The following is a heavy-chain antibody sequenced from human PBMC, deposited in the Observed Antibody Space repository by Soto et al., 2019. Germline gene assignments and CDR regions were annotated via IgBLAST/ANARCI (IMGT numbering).Heavy chain of an antibody. CDR1: GFTFSSYA. Sequence: GGSLRLSCAASGFTFSSYAMSWVRQAPGKGLEWVSAISGSGGSTYYADSVKGRFTISRDNSKNTLYLQMNSLRAEDTAVYYCAKDISYHSSSWSNEAYWGQGTLVTVSS. CDR3: AKDISYHSSSWSNEAY. J-gene: IGHJ4*02. CDR2: ISGSGGST. D-gene: IGHD6-13*01. V-gene: IGHV3-23*01.